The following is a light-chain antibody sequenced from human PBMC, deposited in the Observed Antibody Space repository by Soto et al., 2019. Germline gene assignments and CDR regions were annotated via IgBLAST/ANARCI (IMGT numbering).Light chain of an antibody. V-gene: IGKV1-5*03. CDR2: KAS. Sequence: QMSQSASTLSASEGDRVNITGRASQDISYYLAWYQQKPGKAPKLLIYKASTLKSGVPSRFSGSGPGTEFTLTISSLQPDDFATYYCQHYNSYSEAFGQGTKVDIK. J-gene: IGKJ1*01. CDR3: QHYNSYSEA. CDR1: QDISYY.